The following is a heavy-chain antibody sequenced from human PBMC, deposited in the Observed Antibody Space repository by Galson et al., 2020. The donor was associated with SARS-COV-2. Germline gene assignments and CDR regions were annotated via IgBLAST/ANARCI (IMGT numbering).Heavy chain of an antibody. CDR3: ARGIRIAAAGTVYFQH. Sequence: SETLSHTCTVSDGSISSGGYYWSWIRQHPGKGLEWIGYIYYSGSTYYNPSLKSRVTISVDTSKNQFSLKLSSVTAADTAVYYCARGIRIAAAGTVYFQHWGQGTLVTVSS. D-gene: IGHD6-13*01. CDR1: DGSISSGGYY. CDR2: IYYSGST. V-gene: IGHV4-31*03. J-gene: IGHJ1*01.